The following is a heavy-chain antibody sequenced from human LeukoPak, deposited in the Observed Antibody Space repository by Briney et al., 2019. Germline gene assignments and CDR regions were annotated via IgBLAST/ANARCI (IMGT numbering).Heavy chain of an antibody. CDR3: ARDQSHYTAPGDY. Sequence: GGSLRLSCAASGFTFSNYGMHWVRQAPGKGLEWVALIWYDGSNEYYADSVKGRFTISRDNSKNTLYLQMNSLRAEDTAVYYCARDQSHYTAPGDYWGQGTLVTVSS. CDR1: GFTFSNYG. V-gene: IGHV3-33*01. J-gene: IGHJ4*02. D-gene: IGHD3-10*01. CDR2: IWYDGSNE.